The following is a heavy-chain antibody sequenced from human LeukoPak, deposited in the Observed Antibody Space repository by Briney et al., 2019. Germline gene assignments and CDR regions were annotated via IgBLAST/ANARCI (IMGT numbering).Heavy chain of an antibody. V-gene: IGHV3-30*02. CDR2: IRYDGSNK. CDR1: GFTFSSYG. J-gene: IGHJ4*02. D-gene: IGHD2-8*01. Sequence: GGSLRLSCAASGFTFSSYGMHWVRQAPGKGLEWVAFIRYDGSNKYYADSVKGRFTSSRDNSKNTLYLQMNSLRAEDTAVYYCAKDQGSYYCFDYWGQGTLVTVSS. CDR3: AKDQGSYYCFDY.